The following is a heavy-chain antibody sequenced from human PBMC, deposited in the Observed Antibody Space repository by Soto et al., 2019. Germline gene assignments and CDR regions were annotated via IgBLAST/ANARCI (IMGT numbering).Heavy chain of an antibody. CDR2: MNPNSGNT. J-gene: IGHJ5*02. Sequence: QVQLVQSGAEVKKPGASVKVSCKASGYTFTSYDINWVRQATGQGLEWMGWMNPNSGNTGYAQKFQGRGTMTRNTSISTAYMELSSLRSEDTAVYYCARGPFTYSSSSTVSWFDPWGQGTLVTVSS. CDR1: GYTFTSYD. D-gene: IGHD6-6*01. V-gene: IGHV1-8*01. CDR3: ARGPFTYSSSSTVSWFDP.